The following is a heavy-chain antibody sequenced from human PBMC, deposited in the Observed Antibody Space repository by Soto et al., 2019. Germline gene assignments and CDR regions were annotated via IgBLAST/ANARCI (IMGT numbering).Heavy chain of an antibody. Sequence: PSETLSLTCTVSGGSINISTSYWGWVRQPPGKGLEWIASLYYTGTTYYNPSLMSRVTISGDTSKNQFSLRVNSVTAADTAVYYCARAPTSSGWTFDYWGQGPLVTVSS. CDR3: ARAPTSSGWTFDY. J-gene: IGHJ4*02. V-gene: IGHV4-39*01. CDR2: LYYTGTT. D-gene: IGHD6-19*01. CDR1: GGSINISTSY.